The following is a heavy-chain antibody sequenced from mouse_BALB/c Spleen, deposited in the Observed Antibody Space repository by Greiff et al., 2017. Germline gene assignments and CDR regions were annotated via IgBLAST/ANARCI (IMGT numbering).Heavy chain of an antibody. CDR2: IRLKSDNYAT. J-gene: IGHJ3*01. CDR1: GFTFSSYW. Sequence: EVMLVESGGGLVQPGGSMKLSCVASGFTFSSYWMSWVRQSPEKGLEWVAEIRLKSDNYATHYAESVKGKFTISRDDSKSRLYLQMNSLRAEDTGIYYCTRDYGPFAYWGQGTLVTVSA. CDR3: TRDYGPFAY. V-gene: IGHV6-6*02. D-gene: IGHD1-2*01.